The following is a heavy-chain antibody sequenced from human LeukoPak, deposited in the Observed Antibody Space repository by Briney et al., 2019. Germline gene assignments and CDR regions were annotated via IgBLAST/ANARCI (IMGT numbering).Heavy chain of an antibody. Sequence: SETLSLTCAVYGRSFSGYYWSWIRQPPGKGLEWIGEINHSGSTNYNPSLKSRVTISVDTSKNQFSLKLSSVTAADTAVYYCARPRCAFDIWGQGTMVTVSS. CDR1: GRSFSGYY. CDR2: INHSGST. V-gene: IGHV4-34*01. D-gene: IGHD4-17*01. J-gene: IGHJ3*02. CDR3: ARPRCAFDI.